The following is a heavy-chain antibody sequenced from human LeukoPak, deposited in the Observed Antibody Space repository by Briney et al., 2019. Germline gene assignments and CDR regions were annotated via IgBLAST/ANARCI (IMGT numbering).Heavy chain of an antibody. D-gene: IGHD3-22*01. J-gene: IGHJ4*02. CDR3: ASEPWDSSGYYYYFDY. V-gene: IGHV1-2*06. Sequence: ASVKVSCKASGYTFTGYYMHWVRQAPGQGLEWMGRINPNSGGTNYAQKFQGRVTMTRDTSISTAYMELSRLRSDDTAVYYCASEPWDSSGYYYYFDYWGQGTLVTVSS. CDR1: GYTFTGYY. CDR2: INPNSGGT.